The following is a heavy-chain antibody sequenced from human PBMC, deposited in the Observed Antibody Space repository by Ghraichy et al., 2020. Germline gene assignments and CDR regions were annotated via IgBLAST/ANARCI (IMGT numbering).Heavy chain of an antibody. D-gene: IGHD4-23*01. V-gene: IGHV3-48*02. J-gene: IGHJ6*02. CDR2: ITSSSRFM. Sequence: GGSLRLSCVGSGFTFGSYSMNWVRQSPGKRLEWVSYITSSSRFMSYADSVKGRFTISRDNAQNLLSLQMNSLTDEDTAVYYCARGSKVVRFYYYDGMDVLGPGTTVTVS. CDR3: ARGSKVVRFYYYDGMDV. CDR1: GFTFGSYS.